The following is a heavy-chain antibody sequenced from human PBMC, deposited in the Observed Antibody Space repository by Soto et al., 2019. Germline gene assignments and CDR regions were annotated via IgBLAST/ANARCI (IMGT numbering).Heavy chain of an antibody. CDR1: GYTFTRYN. Sequence: ASVKVSCKTPGYTFTRYNIHWVRQAPGQRLEWKGWINVGNGNTRYSQKFQGRLTLTRGTPGNTAYLELNSLISEDTAVYYCARERLVADNPHLGLATWYYGMDVWGQGTTVTVSS. D-gene: IGHD5-12*01. CDR2: INVGNGNT. V-gene: IGHV1-3*01. CDR3: ARERLVADNPHLGLATWYYGMDV. J-gene: IGHJ6*02.